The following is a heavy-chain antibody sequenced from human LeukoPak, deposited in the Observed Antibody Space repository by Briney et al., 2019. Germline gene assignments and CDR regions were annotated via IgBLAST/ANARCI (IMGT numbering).Heavy chain of an antibody. CDR1: GYTFTGYY. CDR3: ARDLSDYDSSGPDY. CDR2: INPNSGGT. V-gene: IGHV1-2*02. Sequence: ASVKVSCTASGYTFTGYYMHWVRQAPGQGLEWMGWINPNSGGTNYAQKFQGRVTMTRDTSISTAYMELSRLRSDDTAVYYCARDLSDYDSSGPDYWGQGTLVTVSS. D-gene: IGHD3-22*01. J-gene: IGHJ4*02.